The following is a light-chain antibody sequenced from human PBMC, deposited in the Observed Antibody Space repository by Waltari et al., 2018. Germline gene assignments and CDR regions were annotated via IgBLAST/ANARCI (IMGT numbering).Light chain of an antibody. CDR3: SSDAVSNNFYD. V-gene: IGLV2-8*01. CDR2: EVS. CDR1: GSGGS. Sequence: QSALTQPPSASGSPGQSVTIFCTGTGSGGSVSWYQQHPGKAPKLMIYEVSKRPSGVPDHFSGSKSGNTASLTVSGLQAEDEGDYYCSSDAVSNNFYDFGSGTKVTVL. J-gene: IGLJ1*01.